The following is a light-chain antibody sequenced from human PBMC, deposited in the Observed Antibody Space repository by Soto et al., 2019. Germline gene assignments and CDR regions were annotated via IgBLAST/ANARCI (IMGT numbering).Light chain of an antibody. V-gene: IGKV3-15*01. CDR2: GAS. CDR3: QQYNDWPRT. J-gene: IGKJ1*01. CDR1: QSVSSK. Sequence: EVVVTRCPATVSVSPGEGATLSVRASQSVSSKLAWYQQKPGQAPRLLIYGASTRATGIPARFSGSGSGTEFTLIISSLQSEDSAVYYCQQYNDWPRTFGPGAKVDIK.